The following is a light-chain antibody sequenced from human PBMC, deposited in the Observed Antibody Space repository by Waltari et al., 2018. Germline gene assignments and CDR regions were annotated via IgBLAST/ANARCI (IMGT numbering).Light chain of an antibody. CDR3: QSYDSSLTLYV. CDR1: SPNIGTRFH. J-gene: IGLJ1*01. V-gene: IGLV1-40*01. Sequence: SVLTQPPSVSGAPGQTVTISCTRSSPNIGTRFHDHWYQQLPRTAPKLLIYGYNNRPSGVPDRFSGSKSGTSASLAITGLQADDEADYYCQSYDSSLTLYVFGPGTKVTVL. CDR2: GYN.